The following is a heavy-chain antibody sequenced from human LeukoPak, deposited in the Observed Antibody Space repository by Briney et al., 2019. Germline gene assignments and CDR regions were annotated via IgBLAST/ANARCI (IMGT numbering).Heavy chain of an antibody. V-gene: IGHV1-24*01. Sequence: ASVKVSCKLSGYTLTELSMHWVRQAPGKGLEWMGDFDPKDGETIYAQKFQGRITMTEDTSTDTAYMELSSLRSEDTAVYYCATYRSGYDYNYWGQGTLVTVSS. CDR2: FDPKDGET. CDR3: ATYRSGYDYNY. CDR1: GYTLTELS. J-gene: IGHJ4*02. D-gene: IGHD5-12*01.